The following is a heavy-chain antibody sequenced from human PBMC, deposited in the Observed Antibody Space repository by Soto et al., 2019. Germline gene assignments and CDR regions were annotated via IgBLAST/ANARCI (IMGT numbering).Heavy chain of an antibody. CDR3: AKDPGRLRLGELSGWAV. V-gene: IGHV3-23*01. J-gene: IGHJ6*02. D-gene: IGHD3-16*02. Sequence: GGSLRLSCAASGFTFSSYAMSWVRQAPGKGLEWVSAISGSGGSTYYADSVKGRFTISRDNSKNTLYLQMNSLRAEDTAVYYCAKDPGRLRLGELSGWAVWGQGTTVTVSS. CDR2: ISGSGGST. CDR1: GFTFSSYA.